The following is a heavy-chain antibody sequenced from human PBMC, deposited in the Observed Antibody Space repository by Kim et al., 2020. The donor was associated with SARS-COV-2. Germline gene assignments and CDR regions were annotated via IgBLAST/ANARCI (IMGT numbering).Heavy chain of an antibody. CDR3: ARDLEYSSGWYPPLSYY. Sequence: GGSLRLSCAASGFTFSSYAMHWVRQAPGKGLEWVAVISYDGSNKYYADSVKGRFTISRDNSKNTLYLQMNSLRAEDTAVYYCARDLEYSSGWYPPLSYY. CDR1: GFTFSSYA. V-gene: IGHV3-30-3*01. CDR2: ISYDGSNK. J-gene: IGHJ6*01. D-gene: IGHD6-19*01.